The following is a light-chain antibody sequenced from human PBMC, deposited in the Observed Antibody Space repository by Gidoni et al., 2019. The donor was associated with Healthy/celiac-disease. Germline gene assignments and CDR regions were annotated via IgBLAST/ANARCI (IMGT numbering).Light chain of an antibody. V-gene: IGKV1-27*01. CDR1: QGISNY. CDR3: QKYNSAPRT. CDR2: ASS. J-gene: IGKJ1*01. Sequence: DIQMNPSPSSLSASVGDRVTIPCRASQGISNYLHWYQQKPGKVPKLLNYASSPLQSGVPSRFSGSGSGTDFTLTISSLQPEDVATYYWQKYNSAPRTFXXXTKVEIK.